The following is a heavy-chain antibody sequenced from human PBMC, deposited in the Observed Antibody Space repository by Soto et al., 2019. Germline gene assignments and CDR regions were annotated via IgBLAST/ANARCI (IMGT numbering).Heavy chain of an antibody. CDR3: ARDMSGGSSWYEFDS. J-gene: IGHJ4*02. CDR1: GDSISSSY. V-gene: IGHV4-59*01. Sequence: SETLSLTCIVSGDSISSSYCSWVRQPPGRGLEWIGYVYHSGTTNSNPSLKSRVTISADTSKNLFSLKLISVTPADTAVYFCARDMSGGSSWYEFDSWGPGTLVTVSS. CDR2: VYHSGTT. D-gene: IGHD6-13*01.